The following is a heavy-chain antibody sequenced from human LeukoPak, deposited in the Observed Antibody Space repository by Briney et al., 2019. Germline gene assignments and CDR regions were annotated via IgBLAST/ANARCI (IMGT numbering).Heavy chain of an antibody. CDR2: INHSGST. CDR3: ARSRGSGWSEDYFDY. Sequence: SETLSLTCAVYGGSFSGYYWSWIRQPPGKGLEWIGEINHSGSTNYNPSLKSRVTISVDTSKNQFSLKLSSVTAADTAVYYCARSRGSGWSEDYFDYWGQGTLVTVSS. D-gene: IGHD6-19*01. J-gene: IGHJ4*02. CDR1: GGSFSGYY. V-gene: IGHV4-34*01.